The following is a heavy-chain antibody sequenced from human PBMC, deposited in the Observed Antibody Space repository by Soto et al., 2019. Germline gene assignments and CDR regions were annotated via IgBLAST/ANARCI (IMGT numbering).Heavy chain of an antibody. Sequence: QVQLVQSGTEVKKSGASVKVSCKASGYAFTSYSVSWVRQAPGQGLEWMGSISTYSGKTNYVQSLQGRVTMTTDTNTTTAYLDLRSLRPDDTAMYYCARRYGDPSSSAGFYDWGQGTLVTVSS. CDR3: ARRYGDPSSSAGFYD. J-gene: IGHJ4*02. CDR2: ISTYSGKT. V-gene: IGHV1-18*01. CDR1: GYAFTSYS. D-gene: IGHD2-21*02.